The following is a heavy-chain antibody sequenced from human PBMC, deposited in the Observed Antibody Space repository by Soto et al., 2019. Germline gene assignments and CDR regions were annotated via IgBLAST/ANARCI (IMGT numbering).Heavy chain of an antibody. D-gene: IGHD2-21*01. CDR1: GFTFSTYG. J-gene: IGHJ3*02. CDR3: VRHEYGDPAFDI. CDR2: IWYDGSSK. V-gene: IGHV3-33*01. Sequence: QVQLVESGGGVVQPGRSLRLSCAASGFTFSTYGMHWVRQAPGKGLEWVAFIWYDGSSKYYADSVKGRFTISRDTSKNTLFLQMNSLKTEDTAVYYCVRHEYGDPAFDIWGQGTMVTVSS.